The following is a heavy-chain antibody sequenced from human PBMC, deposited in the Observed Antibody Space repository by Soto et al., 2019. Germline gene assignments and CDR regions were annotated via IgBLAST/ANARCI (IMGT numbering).Heavy chain of an antibody. CDR1: GESFSGNF. V-gene: IGHV4-34*01. J-gene: IGHJ5*02. CDR3: ARGPGYCSAGTCYSVFFDP. Sequence: PSETLSLTCDVYGESFSGNFWNWIRQPPGRGLEWIGDVNHNGRTNYNPSLKSRVTMSVDASKSQFSLKLSSVTAADTAVYFCARGPGYCSAGTCYSVFFDPWGQGILVTVSS. CDR2: VNHNGRT. D-gene: IGHD2-15*01.